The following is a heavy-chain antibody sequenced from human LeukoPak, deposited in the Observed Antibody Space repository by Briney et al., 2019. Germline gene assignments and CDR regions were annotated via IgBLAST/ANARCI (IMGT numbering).Heavy chain of an antibody. CDR3: ARGGYSSSLYFDY. J-gene: IGHJ4*02. CDR2: INSVGSRT. D-gene: IGHD6-6*01. Sequence: GGSLRLSCAASGFTFSNYWMHWVRQAPGKGLMWVSRINSVGSRTTYADSVKGRFTISRDNAKNTLYLQMNSLRAEDTAVYYCARGGYSSSLYFDYWGQGTLVTVSS. V-gene: IGHV3-74*01. CDR1: GFTFSNYW.